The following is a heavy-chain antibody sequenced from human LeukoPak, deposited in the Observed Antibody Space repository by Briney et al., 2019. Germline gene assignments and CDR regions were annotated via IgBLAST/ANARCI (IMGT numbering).Heavy chain of an antibody. V-gene: IGHV5-51*01. Sequence: GESLKISCKGSGYSFTSYWIGWVRQMPGKGLEWMGIIYPGDPDTRYSPSFQGQVTISADKSISTAYLQWSSLKASDTAMYYCARSYYYDSSGYYYGYFDYWGQGTLVTVSS. D-gene: IGHD3-22*01. CDR2: IYPGDPDT. J-gene: IGHJ4*02. CDR1: GYSFTSYW. CDR3: ARSYYYDSSGYYYGYFDY.